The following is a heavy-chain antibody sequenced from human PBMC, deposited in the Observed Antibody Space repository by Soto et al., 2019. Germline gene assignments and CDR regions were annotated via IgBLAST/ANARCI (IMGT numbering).Heavy chain of an antibody. D-gene: IGHD4-4*01. CDR1: VFMVMNNY. Sequence: GWSLRLSCASSVFMVMNNYMRWVRQAPGKGLEWVSVIYSGGATYYADSVKGRFTNSRDNSKNTLYLLMNSLRVEDTAVYYCARDGVTSYGMDVWGLGTTVTVSS. CDR2: IYSGGAT. V-gene: IGHV3-53*01. CDR3: ARDGVTSYGMDV. J-gene: IGHJ6*02.